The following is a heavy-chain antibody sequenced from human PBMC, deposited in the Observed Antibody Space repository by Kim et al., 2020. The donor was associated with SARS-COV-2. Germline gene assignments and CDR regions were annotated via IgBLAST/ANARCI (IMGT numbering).Heavy chain of an antibody. D-gene: IGHD3-9*01. V-gene: IGHV3-7*01. Sequence: HDGSEKFYVDSVKGRFTISRDDAKNSLYLQMNSLRAEDTALYYCARDVGFDWGQGTQVTVSS. CDR3: ARDVGFD. CDR2: HDGSEK. J-gene: IGHJ4*02.